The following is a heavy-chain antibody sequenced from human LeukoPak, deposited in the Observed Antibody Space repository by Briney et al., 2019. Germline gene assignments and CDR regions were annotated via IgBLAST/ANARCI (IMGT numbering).Heavy chain of an antibody. CDR3: ARGRSTNFLDV. CDR2: IIGDGSGT. D-gene: IGHD2-2*01. Sequence: GGSLRLSCVASGFTVDTYWMHWVRQGPGRGLVWVPRIIGDGSGTNYADSVKGRFTISRDNAKNTLYLQMNSLRAEDTAVYYCARGRSTNFLDVWGQGTTVTVSS. CDR1: GFTVDTYW. V-gene: IGHV3-74*01. J-gene: IGHJ6*02.